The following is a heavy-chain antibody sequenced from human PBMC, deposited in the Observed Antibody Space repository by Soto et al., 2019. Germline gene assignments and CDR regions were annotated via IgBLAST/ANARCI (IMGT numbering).Heavy chain of an antibody. V-gene: IGHV3-9*01. CDR3: AKSVRGVSYFDY. CDR2: ISWNSGSI. J-gene: IGHJ4*02. Sequence: PGGSLRLSCAASGFTFDDYAMHWVRQAPGKGLEWVSGISWNSGSIGYADSVKGRFTISRDNAKNSLYLQMNSLRAEDTALYYCAKSVRGVSYFDYWGQGTLVTVSS. D-gene: IGHD3-10*01. CDR1: GFTFDDYA.